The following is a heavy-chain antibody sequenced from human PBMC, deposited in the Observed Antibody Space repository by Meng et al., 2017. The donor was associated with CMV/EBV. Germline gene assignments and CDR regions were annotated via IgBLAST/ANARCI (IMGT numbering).Heavy chain of an antibody. V-gene: IGHV1-18*01. CDR2: ISAYNGNT. J-gene: IGHJ6*02. D-gene: IGHD3-3*01. Sequence: ASVKVSCKASGYTFTSYGISWVRQAPGQGLEWMGWISAYNGNTNYAQKFQGRVTITTDESTSTAYMELSSLRSEDTAVYYCARDRGITIFGVVIPAGMDVWGQGTTVTVSS. CDR1: GYTFTSYG. CDR3: ARDRGITIFGVVIPAGMDV.